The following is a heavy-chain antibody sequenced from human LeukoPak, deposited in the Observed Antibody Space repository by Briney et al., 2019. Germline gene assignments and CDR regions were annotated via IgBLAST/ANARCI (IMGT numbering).Heavy chain of an antibody. V-gene: IGHV3-53*01. Sequence: GGSLRLSCAASGFTFSSNYMSWVRQAPGKGLEWVSVIYSGGSTYYADSVKGQFTISRDNSKNTLYLQMNSLRAEDTAVYYCAKDRNSGGSIDYWGQGTLVTVSS. CDR3: AKDRNSGGSIDY. CDR1: GFTFSSNY. J-gene: IGHJ4*02. D-gene: IGHD2-15*01. CDR2: IYSGGST.